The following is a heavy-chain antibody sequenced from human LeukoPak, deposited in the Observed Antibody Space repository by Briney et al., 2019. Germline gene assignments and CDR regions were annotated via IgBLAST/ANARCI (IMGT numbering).Heavy chain of an antibody. CDR1: GGFISSYY. Sequence: SETLSLTCTVSGGFISSYYWSWIRQPAGKGLEWIGRIYTGGSTNYNPSLKSRVTMSVDSSNNQFSLKLSPVTAADTAVYYCTREITGSYREFDYWGQGTLVTVSS. V-gene: IGHV4-4*07. CDR3: TREITGSYREFDY. CDR2: IYTGGST. D-gene: IGHD1-26*01. J-gene: IGHJ4*02.